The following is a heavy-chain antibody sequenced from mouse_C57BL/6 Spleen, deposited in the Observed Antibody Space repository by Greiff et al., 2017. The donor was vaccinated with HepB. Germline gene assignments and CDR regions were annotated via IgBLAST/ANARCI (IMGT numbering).Heavy chain of an antibody. J-gene: IGHJ4*01. V-gene: IGHV1-64*01. Sequence: QVQLQQPGAELVKPGASVKLSCKASGYTFTSYWMHWVKQRPGQGLEWIGMIHPNSGSTNYNEKFKSKATLTVDKSSSTAYMQLSSLTSEDSAVYYCARGEIYYGNLYYAMDYWGQGTSVTVSS. D-gene: IGHD2-1*01. CDR3: ARGEIYYGNLYYAMDY. CDR1: GYTFTSYW. CDR2: IHPNSGST.